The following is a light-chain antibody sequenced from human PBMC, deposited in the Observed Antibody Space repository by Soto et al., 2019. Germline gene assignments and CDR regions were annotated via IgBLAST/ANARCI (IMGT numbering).Light chain of an antibody. CDR2: AAS. Sequence: DVQMTQSPSSLSASVGDRVTITCRASQSISSYLNWYQQTPGKAPKLLIYAASSLQSGVPSRFSGSGYGTDFTLTISSLQPEDFATYYRQQRYSTPRTFGQGTKVEIK. CDR1: QSISSY. J-gene: IGKJ1*01. CDR3: QQRYSTPRT. V-gene: IGKV1-39*01.